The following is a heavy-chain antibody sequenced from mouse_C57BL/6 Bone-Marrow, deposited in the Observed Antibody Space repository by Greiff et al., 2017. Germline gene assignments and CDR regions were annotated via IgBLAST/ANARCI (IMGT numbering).Heavy chain of an antibody. CDR1: GFTFSDYG. CDR3: ARGIYGNYDAY. CDR2: ISSGSSTI. D-gene: IGHD2-1*01. V-gene: IGHV5-17*01. Sequence: EVKLVESGGGLMKPGGSLKLSCAASGFTFSDYGMHWVRQAPEKGLEWVAYISSGSSTIYYADTVKGRFTISRDNAKNTLFLQMTSLRSEDTAMYYCARGIYGNYDAYWGQGTLVTVSA. J-gene: IGHJ3*01.